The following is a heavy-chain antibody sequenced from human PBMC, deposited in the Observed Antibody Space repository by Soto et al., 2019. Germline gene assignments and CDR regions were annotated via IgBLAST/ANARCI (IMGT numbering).Heavy chain of an antibody. CDR1: GLTFSNYA. CDR2: MSYDGTNK. D-gene: IGHD3-10*01. Sequence: QVQLVESGGGVVQPGRSLRLSCAASGLTFSNYAMHWVRQAPGKGLEWVAVMSYDGTNKYYADSVKGRFTISRDNSKETLYLQMNSLRGEDTAVYYCARDSDSGTYYHYDMDVWGQGTTVTVSS. J-gene: IGHJ6*02. V-gene: IGHV3-30*04. CDR3: ARDSDSGTYYHYDMDV.